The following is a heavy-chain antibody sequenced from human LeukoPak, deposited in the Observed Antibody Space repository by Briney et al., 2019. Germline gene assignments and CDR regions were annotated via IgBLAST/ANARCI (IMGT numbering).Heavy chain of an antibody. Sequence: GGSLRLSCAASGFTVSSNYMSWVRQAPGKGPEWVSVIYSGGSTNYADSVKGRFTISRDNSKNTLYLQMNSLRAEDTAVYYCARDFFSGLVQIYSAFDYWGQGTLVTVSS. CDR2: IYSGGST. CDR3: ARDFFSGLVQIYSAFDY. V-gene: IGHV3-66*01. CDR1: GFTVSSNY. D-gene: IGHD5-12*01. J-gene: IGHJ4*02.